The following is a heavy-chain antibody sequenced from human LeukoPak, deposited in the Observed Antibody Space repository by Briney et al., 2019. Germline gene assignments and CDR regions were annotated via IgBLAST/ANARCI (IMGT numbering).Heavy chain of an antibody. V-gene: IGHV4-39*01. CDR3: ARRLNYGLTDY. CDR1: DGSISSSNYY. Sequence: SETLSLTCTVSDGSISSSNYYWGWIRQPPGEVVEQIGSICYSGSTYYNPSRKIRVTISVDTSKNLFSLKLTSVTVADTAVYYCARRLNYGLTDYWGQGTLVTVSS. CDR2: ICYSGST. D-gene: IGHD4-17*01. J-gene: IGHJ4*02.